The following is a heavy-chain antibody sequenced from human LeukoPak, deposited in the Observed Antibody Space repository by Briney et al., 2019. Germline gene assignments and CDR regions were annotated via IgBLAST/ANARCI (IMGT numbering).Heavy chain of an antibody. CDR3: ARGMFGELGSYYYYYMDV. Sequence: GASVKVSCKASGYTFTSYGISWVRQAPGQGLEWMGWISAYNGNTNYAQKLQGRVTMTTDTSTSTAYMELRSLRSDDTAVYYCARGMFGELGSYYYYYMDVWGKGTTVTISS. V-gene: IGHV1-18*01. D-gene: IGHD3-10*02. CDR1: GYTFTSYG. CDR2: ISAYNGNT. J-gene: IGHJ6*03.